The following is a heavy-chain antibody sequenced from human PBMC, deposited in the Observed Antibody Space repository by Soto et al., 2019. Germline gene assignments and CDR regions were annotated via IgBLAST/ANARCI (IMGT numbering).Heavy chain of an antibody. CDR2: ISAYNGNT. Sequence: RXSVKVSLRASCYTFTSYGISWVRQAPGQGLEWMGWISAYNGNTNYAQKLQGRVTMTTDTSTSTAYMELRSLRSDDTAVYYCASIGSAYYVGVYWGQGTLVTVSS. J-gene: IGHJ4*02. V-gene: IGHV1-18*04. CDR1: CYTFTSYG. D-gene: IGHD3-10*02. CDR3: ASIGSAYYVGVY.